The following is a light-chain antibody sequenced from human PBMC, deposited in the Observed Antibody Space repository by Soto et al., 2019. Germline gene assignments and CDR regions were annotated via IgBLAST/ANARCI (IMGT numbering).Light chain of an antibody. CDR1: QGISSA. CDR2: DAS. Sequence: IQMTQSPSTLSASMGDRVTITCRASQGISSALAWYQQKPGKAPKLLIYDASSLESGVPSRFSGSGSGTEFILRISSLQPDDFVTYYCQQYRSYPWTFGQGTKVDIK. J-gene: IGKJ1*01. V-gene: IGKV1-13*02. CDR3: QQYRSYPWT.